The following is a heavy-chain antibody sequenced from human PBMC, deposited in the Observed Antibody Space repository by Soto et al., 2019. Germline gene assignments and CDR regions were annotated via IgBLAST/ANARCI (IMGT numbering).Heavy chain of an antibody. J-gene: IGHJ6*01. CDR1: GGTFSSYA. CDR2: IIPIFGTA. CDR3: ARDGRGYSYTGRLYYYFGMDV. Sequence: QVQLVQSGAEVKKPGSSVKVSCKASGGTFSSYAISWVRQAPGQGLEWMGGIIPIFGTANYAQKFQGRVTITADESTSAAYMERSSLRSEDTAVYYCARDGRGYSYTGRLYYYFGMDVWGQGTTGTVSS. V-gene: IGHV1-69*01. D-gene: IGHD5-18*01.